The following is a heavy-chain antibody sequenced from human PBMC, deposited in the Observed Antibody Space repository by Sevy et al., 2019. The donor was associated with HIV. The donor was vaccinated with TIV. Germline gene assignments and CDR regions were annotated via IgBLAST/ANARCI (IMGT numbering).Heavy chain of an antibody. CDR2: IYYSGST. Sequence: SETLSLTCTVSGGSISSYYWSWIRQPPGKGLEWIGYIYYSGSTNYNPAPKSRVTISVDTSKNQCSLKLGSVTAADTAVYYCARAHYDSSGYYYYYYYGMDVWGQGTTVTVSS. CDR1: GGSISSYY. J-gene: IGHJ6*02. V-gene: IGHV4-59*01. CDR3: ARAHYDSSGYYYYYYYGMDV. D-gene: IGHD3-22*01.